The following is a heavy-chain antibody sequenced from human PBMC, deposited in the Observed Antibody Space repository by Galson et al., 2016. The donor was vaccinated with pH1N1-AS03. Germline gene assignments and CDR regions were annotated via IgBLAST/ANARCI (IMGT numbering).Heavy chain of an antibody. V-gene: IGHV5-51*01. CDR1: GPIFANYW. Sequence: QSGAEVKTPGESLKISCKGSGPIFANYWIGWVRQTPGKGLEWMGLIYPGDSDTRYSPSFQGQVTISADKSLSTAYLQWSSLKASDTAMYYCASSRIAAHTYYYHGIDVWGQGTTVTVSS. CDR2: IYPGDSDT. CDR3: ASSRIAAHTYYYHGIDV. D-gene: IGHD6-6*01. J-gene: IGHJ6*02.